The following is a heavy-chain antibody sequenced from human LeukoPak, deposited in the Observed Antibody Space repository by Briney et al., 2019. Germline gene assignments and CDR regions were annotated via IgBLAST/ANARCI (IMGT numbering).Heavy chain of an antibody. Sequence: PSETLSLTCTVSGGSISSYYWSWIRQPPGKGLEWIGYIYYSGSTNYNPPLKSRVTISVDTSKNQFSLNLTFVTAADTAVYYCARGASGWSRSNFDYWGQGTLVTVSS. CDR1: GGSISSYY. V-gene: IGHV4-59*01. CDR3: ARGASGWSRSNFDY. D-gene: IGHD6-19*01. CDR2: IYYSGST. J-gene: IGHJ4*02.